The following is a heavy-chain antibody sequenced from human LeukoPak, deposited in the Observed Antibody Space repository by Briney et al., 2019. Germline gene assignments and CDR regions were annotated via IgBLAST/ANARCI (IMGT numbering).Heavy chain of an antibody. CDR1: GYSFTYYW. J-gene: IGHJ4*02. Sequence: GESLKISCKGSGYSFTYYWIGWVRQMPGKGLEWMGIIYPGDSDTRYRPSFQGQVTISVDKSISTAYLQWSSMKASDTAMYYCARQDGNSKYYFDYWGQGTLVTVSS. D-gene: IGHD1-1*01. CDR2: IYPGDSDT. CDR3: ARQDGNSKYYFDY. V-gene: IGHV5-51*01.